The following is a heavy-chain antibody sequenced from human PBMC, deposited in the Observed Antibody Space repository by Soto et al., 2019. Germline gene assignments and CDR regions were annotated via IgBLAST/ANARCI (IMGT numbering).Heavy chain of an antibody. D-gene: IGHD7-27*01. CDR1: GYTFTGYY. V-gene: IGHV1-2*04. CDR2: INPNSGGT. CDR3: ARVSQTGDDAFDI. J-gene: IGHJ3*02. Sequence: ASVKVSCKASGYTFTGYYMHWVRQAPGQGLEWMGWINPNSGGTNYAQKFQGWVTMTRDTSISTAYMELSRLRSDDTAVYYCARVSQTGDDAFDIWGQGTMVTVSS.